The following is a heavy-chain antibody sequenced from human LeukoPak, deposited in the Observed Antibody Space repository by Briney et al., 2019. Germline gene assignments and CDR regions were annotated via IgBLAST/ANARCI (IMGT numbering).Heavy chain of an antibody. CDR2: ISSSGSTI. CDR1: GFTFSTSW. Sequence: PGGSLRLSCAASGFTFSTSWMNWVRQAPGKGPEWVSYISSSGSTIYYADSVKGRFTISRDNAKNSLYLQMNSLRAEDTAVYYCARSSSPADIVGATGGYYFDYWGQGTLVTVSS. V-gene: IGHV3-48*04. D-gene: IGHD1-26*01. J-gene: IGHJ4*02. CDR3: ARSSSPADIVGATGGYYFDY.